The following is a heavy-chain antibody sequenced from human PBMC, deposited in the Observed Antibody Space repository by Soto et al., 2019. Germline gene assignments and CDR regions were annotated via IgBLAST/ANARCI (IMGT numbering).Heavy chain of an antibody. CDR3: ANCFCSNSYSPALFSP. D-gene: IGHD2-2*01. CDR1: GFSFSSYA. Sequence: WRTLGLSCAASGFSFSSYAMTWFGQAPGKGLEYVSSITGSGGSTYYADSVRGRFTISRDNSKNTLFVQMNSLRAEDTAIYYCANCFCSNSYSPALFSPCAQRTLVPVSA. V-gene: IGHV3-23*01. J-gene: IGHJ5*01. CDR2: ITGSGGST.